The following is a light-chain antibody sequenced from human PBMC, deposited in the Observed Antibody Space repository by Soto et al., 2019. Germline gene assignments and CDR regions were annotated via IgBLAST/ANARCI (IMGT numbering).Light chain of an antibody. CDR2: GAS. J-gene: IGKJ5*01. Sequence: EVVLTQSPGALSLSPGVRASLSCRVSQSVDNNYLAWFQQRPGQPPRLLIYGASTRAPGISDRFTGSGSGADFTLTISRLEPEDFGVYYCEQYFAPAITFGQGTRLDIK. CDR1: QSVDNNY. CDR3: EQYFAPAIT. V-gene: IGKV3-20*01.